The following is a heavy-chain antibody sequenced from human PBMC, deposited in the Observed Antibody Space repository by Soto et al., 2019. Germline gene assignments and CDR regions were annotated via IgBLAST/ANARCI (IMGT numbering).Heavy chain of an antibody. D-gene: IGHD5-18*01. J-gene: IGHJ4*02. CDR3: ARLGAMDKDY. CDR1: GFIFNNYY. Sequence: ASVKVSCKASGFIFNNYYMHWVRQAPGQGLEWMGGIIPIFGTANYAQKFQGRVTITADESTSTAYMELSSLRSEDTAVYYCARLGAMDKDYWGQGTLVTVSS. V-gene: IGHV1-69*13. CDR2: IIPIFGTA.